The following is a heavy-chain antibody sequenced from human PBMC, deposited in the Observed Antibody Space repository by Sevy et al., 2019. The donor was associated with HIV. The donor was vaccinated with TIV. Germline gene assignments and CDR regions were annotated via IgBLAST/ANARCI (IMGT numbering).Heavy chain of an antibody. J-gene: IGHJ4*02. CDR2: IKSKTDGGTT. CDR1: GFTFNNAW. Sequence: GGSLRLSCAASGFTFNNAWMSWVRQAPGKGLEWVGRIKSKTDGGTTDYAAPVKGRFTISRGDSKNTLYLQMNSLKTEDTAGDYCTTGAYYYESGGYRGFDYWGQGTLVTVSS. D-gene: IGHD3-22*01. CDR3: TTGAYYYESGGYRGFDY. V-gene: IGHV3-15*01.